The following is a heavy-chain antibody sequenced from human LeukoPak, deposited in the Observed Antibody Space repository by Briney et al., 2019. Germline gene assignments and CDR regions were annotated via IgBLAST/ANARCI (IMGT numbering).Heavy chain of an antibody. D-gene: IGHD5-12*01. Sequence: GGSLRLSCTASRFYFSTYDMNWVRQVPGKGLEWVSYIDSSGSTTYYAGSVQGRFTISRDNAKNSLYLQMKSLRVEDTAFYYCASAHGGSGYDRPFDYWGQGALVTVSS. CDR2: IDSSGSTT. CDR3: ASAHGGSGYDRPFDY. V-gene: IGHV3-48*03. J-gene: IGHJ4*02. CDR1: RFYFSTYD.